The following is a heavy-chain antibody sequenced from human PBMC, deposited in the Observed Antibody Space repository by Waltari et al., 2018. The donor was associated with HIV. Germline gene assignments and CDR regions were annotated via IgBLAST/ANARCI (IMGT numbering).Heavy chain of an antibody. V-gene: IGHV3-48*01. Sequence: EVQLVESGGGLVQPGGSLRLSCTASGFSSSSYSMNWVRQAPGKGLEWVSYISTSSSAIFYADSVKGRFTISRDTAKNSLYLQMNSLRAEDTAVYYCARDRTRYYFDSWGQGTLVTVSS. CDR2: ISTSSSAI. J-gene: IGHJ4*02. D-gene: IGHD6-6*01. CDR1: GFSSSSYS. CDR3: ARDRTRYYFDS.